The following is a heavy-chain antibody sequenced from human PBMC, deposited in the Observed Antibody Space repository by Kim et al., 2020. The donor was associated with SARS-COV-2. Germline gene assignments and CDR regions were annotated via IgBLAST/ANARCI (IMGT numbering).Heavy chain of an antibody. J-gene: IGHJ6*02. CDR1: GYSISSSNW. D-gene: IGHD5-12*01. V-gene: IGHV4-28*01. CDR2: IYYSGST. CDR3: ARIAADSGYDNYYYGMDV. Sequence: SETLSLTCAVSGYSISSSNWWGWIRQPPGKGLEWIGYIYYSGSTYYNPSLKSRVTMSVDTSKNQFSLKLSSVTAVDTAVYYCARIAADSGYDNYYYGMDVWGQGTTVTVSS.